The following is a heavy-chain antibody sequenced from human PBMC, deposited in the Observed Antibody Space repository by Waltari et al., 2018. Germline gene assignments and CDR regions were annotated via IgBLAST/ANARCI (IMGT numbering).Heavy chain of an antibody. CDR2: IKSRSAGGTT. CDR1: GFTFRNTW. D-gene: IGHD3-16*01. CDR3: TTDRFD. J-gene: IGHJ4*02. Sequence: EVQLVESGGGLVMPGGSLRLSCAASGFTFRNTWMSWVRQAPGKRLEWVGRIKSRSAGGTTDYTSPVKGRFTISRDDSQNTLHLQMNSLKTEDTAVYYCTTDRFDWGQGILVTVSS. V-gene: IGHV3-15*01.